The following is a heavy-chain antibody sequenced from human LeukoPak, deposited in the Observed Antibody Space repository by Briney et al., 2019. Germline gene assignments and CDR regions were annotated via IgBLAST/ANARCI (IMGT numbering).Heavy chain of an antibody. V-gene: IGHV1-69*13. CDR1: GGTFRRYG. D-gene: IGHD3-22*01. Sequence: SVKVSCTASGGTFRRYGISWVRQAPGQGLEWMGGIIPLLRTVNFAQKFQGRATITADESTNTAFLGLSSLTSEDMAVYYCARGELGYYSDSSGQFSIGWLDPWGQGTLVTVSS. CDR2: IIPLLRTV. J-gene: IGHJ5*02. CDR3: ARGELGYYSDSSGQFSIGWLDP.